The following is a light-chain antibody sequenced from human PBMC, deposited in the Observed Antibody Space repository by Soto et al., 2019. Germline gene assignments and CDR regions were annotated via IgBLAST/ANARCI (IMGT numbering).Light chain of an antibody. J-gene: IGKJ1*01. CDR1: QSISSW. CDR3: QQYGSSPWT. CDR2: KAS. V-gene: IGKV1-5*03. Sequence: DIQMTQSPSTLSASVGDRVTITCRASQSISSWLAWYQQKPGKAPKLLIYKASTLKSGVPSRFSGSGSGTEFTLTISSLQPEDFAVYYCQQYGSSPWTFGQGTKVDIK.